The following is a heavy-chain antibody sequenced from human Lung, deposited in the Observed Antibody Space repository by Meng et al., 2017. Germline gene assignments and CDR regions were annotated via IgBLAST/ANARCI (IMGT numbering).Heavy chain of an antibody. CDR2: INHSGST. CDR1: GGSFSGYY. CDR3: ARFGGFAVSFDS. Sequence: QVQLQQWGAGRVKTAETLSLTCAVYGGSFSGYYWSWIRQPPGKRLEWIGEINHSGSTNYNPSLKSRVTTSVDTSKNQFSLRLTSVTAADSAVYYCARFGGFAVSFDSWGQGILVTVSS. J-gene: IGHJ4*02. V-gene: IGHV4-34*01. D-gene: IGHD3-10*01.